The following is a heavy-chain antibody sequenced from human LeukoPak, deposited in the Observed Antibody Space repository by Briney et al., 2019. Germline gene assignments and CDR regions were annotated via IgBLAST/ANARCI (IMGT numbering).Heavy chain of an antibody. CDR3: ATVPTTVTTSANFDY. V-gene: IGHV1-69*04. D-gene: IGHD4-17*01. Sequence: ASVKVSCKASGDILNSYAISWVRQAPGQGLEWMGRIIPLLGIANYAQKFQGRVTISADKSTSTAYMELSSLRSEDTAVYYCATVPTTVTTSANFDYWGQGTLVTVSS. CDR2: IIPLLGIA. J-gene: IGHJ4*02. CDR1: GDILNSYA.